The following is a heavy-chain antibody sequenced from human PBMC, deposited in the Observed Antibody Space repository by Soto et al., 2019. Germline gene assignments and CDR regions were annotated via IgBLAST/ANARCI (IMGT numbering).Heavy chain of an antibody. CDR3: ARRYSSSSDY. CDR1: GGSISSYY. J-gene: IGHJ4*02. Sequence: VQLQESGPGLVKPSETLSLTCTVSGGSISSYYWSWIRQPPWKGLEWIGYIFYSGSTNYNPSLKSRVTISVDTSKNQFSLKLSSVTAADTAVYYCARRYSSSSDYWGQGTLVTVSS. D-gene: IGHD6-13*01. CDR2: IFYSGST. V-gene: IGHV4-59*08.